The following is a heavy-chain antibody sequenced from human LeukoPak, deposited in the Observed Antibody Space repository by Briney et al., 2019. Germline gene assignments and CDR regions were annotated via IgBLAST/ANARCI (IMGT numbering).Heavy chain of an antibody. Sequence: GGSLRLSCAASGFTFSDFGFRWVRQAPGKGLEWVAVIWYDGSNKYYADSVKGRFTISRDNSKNTLYLQMNSLRAEDTAVYYCARDLGTTNYFFDYWGQGTLVTVSS. CDR3: ARDLGTTNYFFDY. D-gene: IGHD4-17*01. CDR2: IWYDGSNK. V-gene: IGHV3-33*01. CDR1: GFTFSDFG. J-gene: IGHJ4*02.